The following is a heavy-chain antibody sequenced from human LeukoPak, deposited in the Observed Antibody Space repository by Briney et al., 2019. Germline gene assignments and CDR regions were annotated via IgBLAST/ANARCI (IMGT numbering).Heavy chain of an antibody. V-gene: IGHV4-34*01. CDR2: INHSGST. Sequence: SETLSLTCAVYGGSFSGYYWSWIRQPPGKGLEWIGEINHSGSTNYNPSLKSRVTISVDTSKNQFSLKLSSVTAADTAVYYCARGKPDFQHWGQGTLVTVSS. J-gene: IGHJ1*01. CDR3: ARGKPDFQH. CDR1: GGSFSGYY.